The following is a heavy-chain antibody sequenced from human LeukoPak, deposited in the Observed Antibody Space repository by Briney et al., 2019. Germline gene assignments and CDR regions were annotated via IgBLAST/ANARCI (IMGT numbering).Heavy chain of an antibody. V-gene: IGHV4-31*03. Sequence: SQILSLTCTVSGGSISSGGYYWSWIRQHPGKGLEWIGYIYYSGSTYYNPSLKSRVTISVDTSKNQFSLKLSSVTAADTAVYYCARVCTSCYEGKWYFDLWGRGTLVTVSS. CDR1: GGSISSGGYY. J-gene: IGHJ2*01. D-gene: IGHD2-2*01. CDR2: IYYSGST. CDR3: ARVCTSCYEGKWYFDL.